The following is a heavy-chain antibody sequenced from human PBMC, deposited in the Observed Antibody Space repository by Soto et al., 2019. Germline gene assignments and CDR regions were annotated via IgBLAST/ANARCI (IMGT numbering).Heavy chain of an antibody. J-gene: IGHJ6*02. D-gene: IGHD3-16*01. CDR1: GYRFTGYY. Sequence: GTSVKLSCKASGYRFTGYYMHWVRQAPGQGLEWMGWINPNSGGTNYAQKFQGRVTMTRDTSISTAYMELSRLRSDDTAVYYCARGSYDYVYYGMDVWGQGTTVTVSS. V-gene: IGHV1-2*02. CDR3: ARGSYDYVYYGMDV. CDR2: INPNSGGT.